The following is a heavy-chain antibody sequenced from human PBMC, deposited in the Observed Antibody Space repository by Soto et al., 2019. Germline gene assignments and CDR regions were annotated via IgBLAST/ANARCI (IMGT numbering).Heavy chain of an antibody. V-gene: IGHV1-69*06. Sequence: ASVKVSCKASGGTFSSYAISWVRQAPGQGLEWMGGIIPIFGTANYAQKFQGRVTITADKSTSTAYMELSSLRSEDTAVYYCARFSRSLNGMDVWGQGTTVTVSS. CDR1: GGTFSSYA. CDR3: ARFSRSLNGMDV. CDR2: IIPIFGTA. J-gene: IGHJ6*02.